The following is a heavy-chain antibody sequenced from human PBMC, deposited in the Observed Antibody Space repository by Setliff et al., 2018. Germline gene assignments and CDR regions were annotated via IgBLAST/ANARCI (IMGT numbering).Heavy chain of an antibody. J-gene: IGHJ4*02. V-gene: IGHV3-74*01. CDR2: SNNDGSST. CDR1: GFTFSNYW. Sequence: GGSLRLSCAASGFTFSNYWMHWVRQAPGKGLVWVSRSNNDGSSTSYADFVKGRFTISRDNAKNSLYLQMNSLRAEDTAVYYCAVKSSSWPYYFDYWGQGTLVTVSS. D-gene: IGHD6-13*01. CDR3: AVKSSSWPYYFDY.